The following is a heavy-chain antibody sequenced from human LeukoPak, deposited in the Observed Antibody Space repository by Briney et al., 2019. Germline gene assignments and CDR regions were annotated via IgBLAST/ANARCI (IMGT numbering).Heavy chain of an antibody. CDR1: GFTFSSYG. J-gene: IGHJ3*02. V-gene: IGHV3-23*01. CDR2: ISGSGGST. CDR3: AREATYYYDSSGSTHLLGDAFDT. Sequence: GGSLRLSCAASGFTFSSYGMSWVRQAPGKGLEWVSAISGSGGSTYYADSVKGRFTISRDNSKNTLYLQMNSLRAEDTAVYYCAREATYYYDSSGSTHLLGDAFDTWGQGTMVTVSS. D-gene: IGHD3-22*01.